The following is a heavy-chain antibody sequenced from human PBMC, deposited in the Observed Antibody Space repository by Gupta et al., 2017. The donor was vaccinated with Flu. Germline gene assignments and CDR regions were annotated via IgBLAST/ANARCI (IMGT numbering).Heavy chain of an antibody. D-gene: IGHD6-13*01. CDR2: GST. J-gene: IGHJ6*02. V-gene: IGHV4-31*02. CDR3: AREAGGYYYYYGLDV. Sequence: GSTYYSPSLKSRLTISVDTSKNQFSLRLTSMTAADTAVYYCAREAGGYYYYYGLDVWGQGTTVTVSS.